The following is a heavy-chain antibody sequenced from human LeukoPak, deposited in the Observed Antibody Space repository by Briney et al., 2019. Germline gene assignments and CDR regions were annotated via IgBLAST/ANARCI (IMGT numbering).Heavy chain of an antibody. V-gene: IGHV1-69*01. CDR3: ASPSDDYDSSGYYFRWFDP. D-gene: IGHD3-22*01. Sequence: ASVKVSCKASGGTFSSYAISWVRQAPGQGLEWMGGIIPIFGTANYAQKFQGRVTINADESTSTAYMELSSLRSEDTAVYYCASPSDDYDSSGYYFRWFDPWGQGTLVTASS. J-gene: IGHJ5*02. CDR1: GGTFSSYA. CDR2: IIPIFGTA.